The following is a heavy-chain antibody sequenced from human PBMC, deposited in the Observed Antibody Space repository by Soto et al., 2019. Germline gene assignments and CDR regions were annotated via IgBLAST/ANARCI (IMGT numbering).Heavy chain of an antibody. V-gene: IGHV2-5*02. CDR3: AHRHEGSHVFDI. CDR1: GFSLSTSGVG. Sequence: QITLKESGPTLVKPTQTLTLTCTFSGFSLSTSGVGVGWIRQPPGRALECLALIYWDDDKRYSPSVKSRLTIXKXXSKNQVVLTMTNMDPVDTATYYCAHRHEGSHVFDIWGQGTMVTVSS. J-gene: IGHJ3*02. CDR2: IYWDDDK.